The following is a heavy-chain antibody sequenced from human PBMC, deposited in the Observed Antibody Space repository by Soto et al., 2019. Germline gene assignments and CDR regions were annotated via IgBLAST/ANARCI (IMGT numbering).Heavy chain of an antibody. Sequence: SVKVSCKASGGTFSSYAISWVRQAPGQGLEWMGGIIPIFGTANYAQKFQGRVTITADTSTSTAYMELRSLRSDDTAVYYCARDIGYSSGWSQYFDYWGQGTLVTVSS. D-gene: IGHD6-19*01. CDR2: IIPIFGTA. V-gene: IGHV1-69*06. CDR3: ARDIGYSSGWSQYFDY. J-gene: IGHJ4*02. CDR1: GGTFSSYA.